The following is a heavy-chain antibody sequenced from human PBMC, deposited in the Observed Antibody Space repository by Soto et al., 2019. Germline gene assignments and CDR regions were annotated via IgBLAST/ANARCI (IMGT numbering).Heavy chain of an antibody. CDR3: ARIGHSSSWCPDY. CDR1: GYSFTSYD. V-gene: IGHV1-8*01. J-gene: IGHJ4*02. D-gene: IGHD6-13*01. CDR2: MNPNSGNT. Sequence: GASVKVSCKASGYSFTSYDINWVRQPTGQGLEWMGWMNPNSGNTGYAQKFQGRVTMTRNTSISTAYMELSSLRSEDTAVYYCARIGHSSSWCPDYWGQGTLVTVSS.